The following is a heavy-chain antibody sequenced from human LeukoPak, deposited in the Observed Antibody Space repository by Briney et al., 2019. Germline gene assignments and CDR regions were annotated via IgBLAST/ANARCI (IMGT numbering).Heavy chain of an antibody. J-gene: IGHJ4*02. CDR3: ARATPGGLHGYSFDY. Sequence: ASVKVSCKASGYTFKNSDINWVRQATGQGLEWMGWMNPNSGNTGFAQKFQDRVSMTRDTSINTAYMELTSLRSGDTAVYYCARATPGGLHGYSFDYWGQGTVVTVYS. CDR1: GYTFKNSD. CDR2: MNPNSGNT. V-gene: IGHV1-8*02. D-gene: IGHD5-24*01.